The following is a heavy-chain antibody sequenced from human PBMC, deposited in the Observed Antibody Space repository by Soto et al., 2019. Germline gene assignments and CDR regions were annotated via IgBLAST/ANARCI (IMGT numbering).Heavy chain of an antibody. J-gene: IGHJ6*02. CDR1: GFTFSSYG. CDR2: IWYDGSNK. Sequence: GGSLRLSCAASGFTFSSYGMHWVRQAPGKGLEWVAVIWYDGSNKYYADSVKGRFTISRDNSKNTLYLQMNSLRAEDTAVYYCAREMYYDILTGYYYYYYGMDVWGQGTTVTVSS. D-gene: IGHD3-9*01. CDR3: AREMYYDILTGYYYYYYGMDV. V-gene: IGHV3-33*01.